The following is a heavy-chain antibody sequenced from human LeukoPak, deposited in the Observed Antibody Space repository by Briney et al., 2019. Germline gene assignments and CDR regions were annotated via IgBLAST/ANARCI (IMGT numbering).Heavy chain of an antibody. V-gene: IGHV1-24*01. CDR2: FDPEDGET. J-gene: IGHJ4*02. CDR1: GYTLTELS. Sequence: ASVKVSCKVSGYTLTELSMHWVRQAPGKGLEWMGGFDPEDGETIYAQKFQGRVTMAEDTSTDTAYMELSSLRSEDTAVYYCATDSRGYDVGAHFDYWGQGTLVTVSS. CDR3: ATDSRGYDVGAHFDY. D-gene: IGHD5-12*01.